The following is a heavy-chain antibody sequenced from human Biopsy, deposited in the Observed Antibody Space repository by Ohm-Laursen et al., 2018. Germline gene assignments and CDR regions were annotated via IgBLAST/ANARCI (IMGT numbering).Heavy chain of an antibody. D-gene: IGHD5-12*01. CDR3: ARLGSGDYFPTFFDF. CDR1: GDSINGGRYY. J-gene: IGHJ4*02. CDR2: IFYGANT. Sequence: SQTLSLTCTVSGDSINGGRYYWNWIRHHPGKGLEWIGNIFYGANTYYNPSLKSRVTISVDTSKNQFSLKLSSVTAADTAVYYCARLGSGDYFPTFFDFWGQGALVTVSS. V-gene: IGHV4-31*03.